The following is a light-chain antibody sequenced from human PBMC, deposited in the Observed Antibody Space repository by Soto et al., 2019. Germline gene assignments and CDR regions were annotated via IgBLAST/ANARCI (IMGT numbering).Light chain of an antibody. CDR2: DAS. Sequence: TQSRRKLSRTSGERALLTFRASQYISKYLAWYQQRPGQAPRLLIYDASTRATGIPDRFSGSGSGTEFTLTISSLQSEEIAVCYCHPYNDWRTLGQGTKVEIK. CDR1: QYISKY. CDR3: HPYNDWRT. J-gene: IGKJ1*01. V-gene: IGKV3-15*01.